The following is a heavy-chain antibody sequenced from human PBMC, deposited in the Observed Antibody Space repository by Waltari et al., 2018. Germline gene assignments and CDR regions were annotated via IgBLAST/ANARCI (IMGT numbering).Heavy chain of an antibody. CDR2: MNPNSGNT. Sequence: QVQLVQSGAEVKKPGASVKVSCKASGYTFTSHDINWVRQATGQGLEWMGWMNPNSGNTGYAQKFQGRVTMTRNTSISTAYMELSSLRSEDTAVYYCARGRRVIAIPLRPPYYFDYWGQGTLVTVSS. J-gene: IGHJ4*02. CDR1: GYTFTSHD. CDR3: ARGRRVIAIPLRPPYYFDY. V-gene: IGHV1-8*01. D-gene: IGHD2-21*01.